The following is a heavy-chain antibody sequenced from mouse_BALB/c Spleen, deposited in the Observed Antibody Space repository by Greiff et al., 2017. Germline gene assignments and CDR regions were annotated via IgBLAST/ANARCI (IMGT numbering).Heavy chain of an antibody. J-gene: IGHJ4*01. CDR2: INSNGGST. CDR3: ARHDGTTVVAMDY. Sequence: EVKLMESGGGLVKLGGSLKLSCAASGFTFSSYYMSWVRQTPEKRLELVAAINSNGGSTYYPDTVKGRFTISRDNAKNTLYLQMSSLKSEDTALYYCARHDGTTVVAMDYWGQGTSVTVSS. D-gene: IGHD1-1*01. V-gene: IGHV5-6-2*01. CDR1: GFTFSSYY.